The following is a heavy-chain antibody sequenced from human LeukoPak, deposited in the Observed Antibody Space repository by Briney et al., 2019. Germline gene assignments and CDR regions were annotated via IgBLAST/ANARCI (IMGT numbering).Heavy chain of an antibody. CDR3: ARGWGYFDY. V-gene: IGHV4-59*01. CDR1: GGSISNYY. CDR2: IFYTGTT. J-gene: IGHJ4*02. Sequence: SETLSLTCTVSGGSISNYYWSWIRQPPGKGLEWIGYIFYTGTTNYNFSLKSRLTISVDTSKNQFSLRLTSVTAADTAVYYCARGWGYFDYWGQGTLVTVSS. D-gene: IGHD6-19*01.